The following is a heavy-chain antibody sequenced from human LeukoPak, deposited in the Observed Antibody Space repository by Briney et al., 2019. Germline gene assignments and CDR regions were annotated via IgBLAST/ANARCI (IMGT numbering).Heavy chain of an antibody. J-gene: IGHJ4*02. D-gene: IGHD3-22*01. CDR1: GYTFTSYD. Sequence: ASVKVSCKASGYTFTSYDISWVRQATGQGLEWMGWISTYNGNTKYAQKLQDRLTMTTDTSTSTVYMELGSLRADDTAVYYCARGGWSLVASYYYDSSGYYYLDYWGQGTLVTVSS. CDR2: ISTYNGNT. V-gene: IGHV1-18*01. CDR3: ARGGWSLVASYYYDSSGYYYLDY.